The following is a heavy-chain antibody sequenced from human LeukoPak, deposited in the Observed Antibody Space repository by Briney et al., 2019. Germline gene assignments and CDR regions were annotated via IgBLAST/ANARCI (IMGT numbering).Heavy chain of an antibody. CDR1: GGSISSYY. Sequence: SETLSLTCTVSGGSISSYYWSWIRQPAGKGLEWIGRIYTSGSTNYNPSLKSRVTISVDTSKNQFSLKLSSVTAADTAVYYCAGWSCSSTSCYPGYFQHWGQGTLVTVSS. CDR2: IYTSGST. CDR3: AGWSCSSTSCYPGYFQH. J-gene: IGHJ1*01. V-gene: IGHV4-4*07. D-gene: IGHD2-2*01.